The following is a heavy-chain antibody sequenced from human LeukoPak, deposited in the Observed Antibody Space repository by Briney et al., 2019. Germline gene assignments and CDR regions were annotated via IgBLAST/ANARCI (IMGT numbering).Heavy chain of an antibody. D-gene: IGHD3-10*01. CDR3: ARRSAGYYGSRTINY. CDR1: GGSISIYY. CDR2: IYYSGST. V-gene: IGHV4-59*01. Sequence: PSETLSLTCTVSGGSISIYYWTWIRQPPGKGLEWIGYIYYSGSTNYNPSLKSRVAISVDTSKNQFSLKLSSVTAADTAVYYCARRSAGYYGSRTINYWGQGTLVTVSS. J-gene: IGHJ4*02.